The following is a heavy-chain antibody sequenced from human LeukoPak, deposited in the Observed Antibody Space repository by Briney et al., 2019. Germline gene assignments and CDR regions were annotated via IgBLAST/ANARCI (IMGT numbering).Heavy chain of an antibody. Sequence: GGSLRLSCVASGFTFSNHAMTWVRQAPGKGLEWVSAISADAVDTFYADSVKGRFTISRDNAKNSLYLQMNSLRAEDTAVYYCAREREAVAGTFDYWGQGTLVTVSS. CDR2: ISADAVDT. CDR3: AREREAVAGTFDY. CDR1: GFTFSNHA. V-gene: IGHV3-23*01. J-gene: IGHJ4*02. D-gene: IGHD6-19*01.